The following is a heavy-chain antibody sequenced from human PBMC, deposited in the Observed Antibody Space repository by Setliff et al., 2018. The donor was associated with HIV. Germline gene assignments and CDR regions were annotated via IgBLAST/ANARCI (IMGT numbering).Heavy chain of an antibody. CDR2: IRNKVNSYTT. V-gene: IGHV3-72*01. CDR1: GFTFSIYS. D-gene: IGHD4-17*01. Sequence: PGGSLRLSCAASGFTFSIYSMNWVRQAPGKGLEWVARIRNKVNSYTTEYVASVKGRFTISRDDSENSLYLQMNSLKTEDTAVYYCARGPGSGDYSYYFDYWGQGTLVTVSS. J-gene: IGHJ4*02. CDR3: ARGPGSGDYSYYFDY.